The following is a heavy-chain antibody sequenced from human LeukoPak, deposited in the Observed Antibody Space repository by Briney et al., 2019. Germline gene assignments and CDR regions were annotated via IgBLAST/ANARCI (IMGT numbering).Heavy chain of an antibody. CDR1: GFTFSSYA. CDR2: ISGSGGST. CDR3: AKEYCSGGSCYRGGFAFDI. Sequence: GGSLRLSCAAYGFTFSSYAMSWVRQAPGKGLEWVSAISGSGGSTYYADSVKGRFTISRDNSKNTLYLQMNSLRAEDTAVYYCAKEYCSGGSCYRGGFAFDIWGQGTMVTVSS. J-gene: IGHJ3*02. V-gene: IGHV3-23*01. D-gene: IGHD2-15*01.